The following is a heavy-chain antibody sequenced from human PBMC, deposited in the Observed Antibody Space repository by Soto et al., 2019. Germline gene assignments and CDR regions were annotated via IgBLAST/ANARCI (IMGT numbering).Heavy chain of an antibody. J-gene: IGHJ5*02. CDR1: GYTFTGYY. Sequence: ASVKVSCKASGYTFTGYYMHWVRQAPGQGLEWMGWINPNSGGTNYAQKFQGRVTMTRDTSISTAYMELSRLRSDDTAVYYCARDQSYYDSSGYYQNWFDPWGQGTLVTVS. CDR3: ARDQSYYDSSGYYQNWFDP. V-gene: IGHV1-2*02. D-gene: IGHD3-22*01. CDR2: INPNSGGT.